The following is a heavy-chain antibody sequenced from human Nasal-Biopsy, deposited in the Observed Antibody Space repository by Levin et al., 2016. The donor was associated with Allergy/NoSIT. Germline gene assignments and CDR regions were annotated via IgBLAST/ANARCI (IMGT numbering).Heavy chain of an antibody. D-gene: IGHD2-2*01. J-gene: IGHJ4*01. CDR2: ITGSGSRT. Sequence: GGSLRLSCAVSGFTFSSSAMSWVRQAPGKGLEWVAAITGSGSRTYNADSVKGRFTISRDNSKNTVYLQMNSLSAEDTAVYYCVKALGCTNTGCEALLGYWGHGTPVTVSS. CDR3: VKALGCTNTGCEALLGY. CDR1: GFTFSSSA. V-gene: IGHV3-23*01.